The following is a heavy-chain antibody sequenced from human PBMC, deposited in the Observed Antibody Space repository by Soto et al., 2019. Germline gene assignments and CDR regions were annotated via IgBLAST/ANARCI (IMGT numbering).Heavy chain of an antibody. V-gene: IGHV3-66*01. CDR1: GFIVSTKY. CDR3: ARDPWAADY. D-gene: IGHD3-16*01. CDR2: IYSGGST. Sequence: EVQLVESGGGLVQPGGSLRLSCAASGFIVSTKYMSWVRQAPGKGLEWVSVIYSGGSTFYADSVRGRFTISRDNSKNTVNLQMNSLRAEDTAVYYCARDPWAADYWDQGTLVTVSS. J-gene: IGHJ4*02.